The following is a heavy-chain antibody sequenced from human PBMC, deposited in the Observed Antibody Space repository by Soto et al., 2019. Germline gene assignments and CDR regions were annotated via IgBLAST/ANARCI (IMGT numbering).Heavy chain of an antibody. CDR1: GGSISSYY. Sequence: PSETLSLTCTVSGGSISSYYWSWIRQPPGKGLEWIGYIYYSGSTNYNPSLKSRVTISVDTSKNQFSLKLSSVTAADTAVYYCARDYTTYGMDVWGQGTTVTVSS. J-gene: IGHJ6*02. V-gene: IGHV4-59*01. CDR2: IYYSGST. D-gene: IGHD1-1*01. CDR3: ARDYTTYGMDV.